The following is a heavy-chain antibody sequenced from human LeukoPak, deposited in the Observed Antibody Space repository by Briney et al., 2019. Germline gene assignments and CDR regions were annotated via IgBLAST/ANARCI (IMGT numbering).Heavy chain of an antibody. CDR2: IFYSGNT. CDR1: GGSISSYY. CDR3: ARVPLRGPAVRNY. V-gene: IGHV4-59*12. Sequence: SETLSLTCTVSGGSISSYYWSWIRQPPGKGLEWIGYIFYSGNTNYNPSLTSRLTISVDTTKNQFSLKLSSVTAADTAVYYCARVPLRGPAVRNYWGQGTLVTVSS. D-gene: IGHD2-2*01. J-gene: IGHJ4*02.